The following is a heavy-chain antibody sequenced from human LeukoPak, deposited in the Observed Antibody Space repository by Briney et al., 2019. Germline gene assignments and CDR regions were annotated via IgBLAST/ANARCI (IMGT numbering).Heavy chain of an antibody. Sequence: ASVKVSCKASGYTFTSYGISWVRQAPGQGLEWMGRINPNSGGTDYAQKFQGRVTMTRDTSISTAYMELSSLRSDDTAVYYCAIGMAAAGTFEYWGQGTLVTVSS. V-gene: IGHV1-2*06. CDR1: GYTFTSYG. D-gene: IGHD6-13*01. CDR2: INPNSGGT. J-gene: IGHJ4*02. CDR3: AIGMAAAGTFEY.